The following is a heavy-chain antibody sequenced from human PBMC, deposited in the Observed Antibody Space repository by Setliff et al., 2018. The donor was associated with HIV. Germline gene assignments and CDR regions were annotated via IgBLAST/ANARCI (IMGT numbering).Heavy chain of an antibody. CDR1: GYTFTNYD. Sequence: ASVKVSCKASGYTFTNYDIYWLRQASGQGLEWMGWMNPNSGNTGYAQKFQDRVTLTRNTSISIAYMELSGLTSEDTAVYYCARALAGGPYYDFWSGSYRDQYNYMDVWGKGTKVTVSS. V-gene: IGHV1-8*02. J-gene: IGHJ6*03. CDR2: MNPNSGNT. CDR3: ARALAGGPYYDFWSGSYRDQYNYMDV. D-gene: IGHD3-3*01.